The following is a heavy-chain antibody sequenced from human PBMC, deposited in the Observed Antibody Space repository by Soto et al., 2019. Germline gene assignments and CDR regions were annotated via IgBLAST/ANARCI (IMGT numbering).Heavy chain of an antibody. CDR1: GGSISSYY. D-gene: IGHD3-10*01. CDR2: IHDSGTT. J-gene: IGHJ3*02. V-gene: IGHV4-59*01. CDR3: ARVDGEWDAFDI. Sequence: SETLSLTCTVSGGSISSYYWGWIRQPPGQGLEWIGYIHDSGTTNYNPSLRSRVNISEETSKTQFSLKLNYVTAADSAVYYCARVDGEWDAFDIWGQGTMVTVSS.